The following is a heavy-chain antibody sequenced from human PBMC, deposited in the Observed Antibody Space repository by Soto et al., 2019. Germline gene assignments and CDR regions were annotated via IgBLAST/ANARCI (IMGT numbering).Heavy chain of an antibody. V-gene: IGHV4-34*01. CDR2: INHSGST. Sequence: APETLSLTCAVYGGSFSGYYGSWIRQPPGKGLEWIGEINHSGSTNYNPSLKSRVTISVDTSKNQFSLKLSSVTASDTAVYYCASRYSGYSYDYWRQGTLVTVSS. CDR1: GGSFSGYY. D-gene: IGHD1-26*01. CDR3: ASRYSGYSYDY. J-gene: IGHJ4*02.